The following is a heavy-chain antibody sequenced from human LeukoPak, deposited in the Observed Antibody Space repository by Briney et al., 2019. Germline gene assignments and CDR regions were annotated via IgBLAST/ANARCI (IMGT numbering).Heavy chain of an antibody. CDR3: ARGSYYYDSSGYREFDY. CDR2: INHSGST. D-gene: IGHD3-22*01. Sequence: PSETLSLTCAVYGGSFSGYYWSWIRQPPGKGLEWIGEINHSGSTNYNPSLKSRVTISVDTSKNQFSLKLSSVTAADTAAYYCARGSYYYDSSGYREFDYWGQGTLVTVSS. V-gene: IGHV4-34*01. J-gene: IGHJ4*02. CDR1: GGSFSGYY.